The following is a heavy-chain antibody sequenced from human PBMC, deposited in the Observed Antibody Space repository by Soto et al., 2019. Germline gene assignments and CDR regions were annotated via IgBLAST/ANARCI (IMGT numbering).Heavy chain of an antibody. CDR1: GFTFSNYA. Sequence: EVQLLESGGGLVQPGGSLRLSCAAPGFTFSNYAMNWVRQAPGKGLEWVSVISGSGGSTYYADSVKGRFTISRDNSKNTRYLQMNSLRCEDTAVYYCARRSSGWYFDYWGQGSLVTVSS. CDR2: ISGSGGST. D-gene: IGHD6-19*01. CDR3: ARRSSGWYFDY. J-gene: IGHJ4*02. V-gene: IGHV3-23*01.